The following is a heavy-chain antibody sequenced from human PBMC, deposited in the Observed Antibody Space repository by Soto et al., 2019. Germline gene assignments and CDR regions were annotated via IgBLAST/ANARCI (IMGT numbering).Heavy chain of an antibody. CDR2: ISGSGGST. V-gene: IGHV3-23*01. CDR3: TRETVAGITGLDY. J-gene: IGHJ4*02. D-gene: IGHD1-20*01. CDR1: GFTFSSYA. Sequence: LRLSCAASGFTFSSYAMSWVRQAPGKGLEWVSAISGSGGSTYYADSVKGRFTISRDNSKNTLYLQMNSLRAEDTALYYCTRETVAGITGLDYWGPGTLVTVSS.